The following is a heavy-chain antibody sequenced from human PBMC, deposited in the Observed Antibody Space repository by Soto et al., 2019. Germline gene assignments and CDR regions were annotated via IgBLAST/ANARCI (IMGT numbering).Heavy chain of an antibody. CDR2: INHSGST. D-gene: IGHD6-13*01. CDR1: GGSFSGYY. J-gene: IGHJ4*02. V-gene: IGHV4-34*01. Sequence: SKTLSLTCAVYGGSFSGYYWSWIRQPPGKGLEWIGEINHSGSTNYNPSLKSRVTISVDTSKNQFSLKLSSVTAADTAVYYCARGGLPYKYIAAAGVLDYWGQGTLVTVSS. CDR3: ARGGLPYKYIAAAGVLDY.